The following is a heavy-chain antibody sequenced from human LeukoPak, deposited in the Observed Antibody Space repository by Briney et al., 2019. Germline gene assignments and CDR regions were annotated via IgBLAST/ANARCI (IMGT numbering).Heavy chain of an antibody. D-gene: IGHD6-13*01. CDR1: GFTFDDYA. V-gene: IGHV3-9*01. Sequence: GGSLRLSCAASGFTFDDYAMHWVRQAPGKGLEWVSGISWNSGSIGYADSVKGRFTISRDNAKNSLYLQMNSLRAEDTALYYCAKAPPGIAAAGKPTGYFQHWGQGTLVTVSS. CDR3: AKAPPGIAAAGKPTGYFQH. CDR2: ISWNSGSI. J-gene: IGHJ1*01.